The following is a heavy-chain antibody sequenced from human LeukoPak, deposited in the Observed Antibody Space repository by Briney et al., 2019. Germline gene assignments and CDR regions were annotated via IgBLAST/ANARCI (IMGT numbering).Heavy chain of an antibody. D-gene: IGHD6-13*01. CDR1: GFTFSSYS. Sequence: PGGSLRLSCAASGFTFSSYSMVWVRQAPGKGLEWVSSISSDGIYVYYIDSVKGRFTISRDNAKNSLYLQMNSLRAEDTAVYYCASHGSSWFANWFDPWGQGTLVTVSS. CDR3: ASHGSSWFANWFDP. V-gene: IGHV3-21*01. CDR2: ISSDGIYV. J-gene: IGHJ5*02.